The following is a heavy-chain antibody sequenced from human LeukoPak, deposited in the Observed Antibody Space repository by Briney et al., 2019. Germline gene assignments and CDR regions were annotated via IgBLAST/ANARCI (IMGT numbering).Heavy chain of an antibody. D-gene: IGHD6-13*01. J-gene: IGHJ4*02. CDR3: ARPIPPAGPFDY. CDR2: ISVYNGNT. Sequence: ASVKVSCKASGYTFSSYGISWVRQAPGQGLEWMGWISVYNGNTNYAQNLQGRVTMTTDTSTSTVYMELRSLRSDDTAVYYCARPIPPAGPFDYWGQGTLVTVSS. CDR1: GYTFSSYG. V-gene: IGHV1-18*01.